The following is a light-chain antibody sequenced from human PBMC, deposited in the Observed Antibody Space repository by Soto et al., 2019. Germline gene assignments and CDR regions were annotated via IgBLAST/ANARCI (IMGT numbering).Light chain of an antibody. J-gene: IGLJ1*01. Sequence: QSFLTQPASVSGSPGQSITISCTGTSSDVGGYNYVSWYQQHPGKAPKLMISEVSNRPSGVSNRFSGSKSGNTASLTISGLQAEDEADYYCNSYTSSSSYVFGTGTKVTVL. V-gene: IGLV2-14*01. CDR1: SSDVGGYNY. CDR2: EVS. CDR3: NSYTSSSSYV.